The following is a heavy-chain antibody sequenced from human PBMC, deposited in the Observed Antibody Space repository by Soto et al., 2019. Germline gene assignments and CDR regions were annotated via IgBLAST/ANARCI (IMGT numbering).Heavy chain of an antibody. D-gene: IGHD5-18*01. Sequence: ASVKVSCKASGGTFSSYAISWVRQAPGQGLEWMGGIIPIFGTANYAQKFQGRVTITADESTSTAYMELSSLRSEDTAVYYCARTPGYSYGTLDYWGQGTLVTVSS. V-gene: IGHV1-69*13. CDR3: ARTPGYSYGTLDY. CDR2: IIPIFGTA. CDR1: GGTFSSYA. J-gene: IGHJ4*02.